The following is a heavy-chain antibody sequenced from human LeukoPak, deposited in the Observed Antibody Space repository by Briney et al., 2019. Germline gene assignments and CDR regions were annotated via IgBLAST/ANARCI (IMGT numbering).Heavy chain of an antibody. CDR2: IYYSGST. J-gene: IGHJ6*03. D-gene: IGHD6-19*01. CDR1: GGSISSHY. Sequence: SETLSLTCTVSGGSISSHYWSWIRQPPGKGLEWIGYIYYSGSTNYNPSLKSRVTISVDTSKNQFSLKLSSVTAADTAVYYCARVSRYSSGWEEYYYYMDVWGKGTTVTVSS. V-gene: IGHV4-59*11. CDR3: ARVSRYSSGWEEYYYYMDV.